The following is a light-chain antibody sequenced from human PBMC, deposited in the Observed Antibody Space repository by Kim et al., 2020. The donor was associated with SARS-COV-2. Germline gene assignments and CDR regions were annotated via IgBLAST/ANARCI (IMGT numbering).Light chain of an antibody. J-gene: IGLJ3*02. CDR3: CSFTSGVSWV. CDR2: DIS. Sequence: GQSVTISCSRTINALGTYALVSWYQQYPGKAPRLIIFDISQRPSGISGRFSGSKSGNTASLTISPLEPDDEADYFCCSFTSGVSWVFGGGTQLTVL. CDR1: INALGTYAL. V-gene: IGLV2-23*02.